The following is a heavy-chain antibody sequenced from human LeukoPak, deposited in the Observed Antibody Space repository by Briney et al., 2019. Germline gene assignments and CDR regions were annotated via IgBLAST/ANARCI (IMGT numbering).Heavy chain of an antibody. D-gene: IGHD3-16*01. CDR3: ARNTRLRQHFDY. CDR2: IYRSGST. CDR1: GGSISSSNW. J-gene: IGHJ4*02. Sequence: SETLSLTCAVSGGSISSSNWWSWVRQPPGKGLEWIGEIYRSGSTNYNPSLKSRVTISVDKSKNQFSLKLSSVTAADTAVYYCARNTRLRQHFDYWGQGTLVTVSS. V-gene: IGHV4-4*02.